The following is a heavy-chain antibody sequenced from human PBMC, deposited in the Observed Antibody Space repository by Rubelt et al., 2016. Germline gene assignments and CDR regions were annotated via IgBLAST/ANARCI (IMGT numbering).Heavy chain of an antibody. CDR2: VSDSGRT. J-gene: IGHJ5*02. CDR3: ARDDSTSSAGWFDP. V-gene: IGHV4-59*11. D-gene: IGHD6-6*01. Sequence: QVLLQESGPGLVKPSETLSLTCSISDSSMNIHSWSWFRRPPGKGLEWIGFVSDSGRTNYNPSLESRVSLSRDRSKAEFYMNLKSVTAADTAVYYCARDDSTSSAGWFDPWGPGTLVTVSS. CDR1: DSSMNIHS.